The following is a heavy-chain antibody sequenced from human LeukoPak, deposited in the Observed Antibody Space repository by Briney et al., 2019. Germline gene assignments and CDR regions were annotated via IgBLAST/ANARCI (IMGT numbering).Heavy chain of an antibody. CDR2: IIPIFGTA. CDR3: ARERKELKNYFDY. J-gene: IGHJ4*02. D-gene: IGHD1-26*01. V-gene: IGHV1-69*13. CDR1: GGTFSSYA. Sequence: WASVKVSCKASGGTFSSYAISWVRQAPGQGLEWMGGIIPIFGTANYAQKFQGRVTITADESTSTAYMELSSLRSEDTAVYYCARERKELKNYFDYWGQGTLVTVSS.